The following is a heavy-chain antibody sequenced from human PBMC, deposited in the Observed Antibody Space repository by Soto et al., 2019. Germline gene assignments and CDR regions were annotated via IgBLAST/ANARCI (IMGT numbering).Heavy chain of an antibody. V-gene: IGHV1-2*04. CDR3: ARWVGASNWFDP. J-gene: IGHJ5*02. Sequence: GASVKVSCKTSGYTSTGYHIHWVRQAPGQGLEWMGWINTNTGDTNYAQKFQGWVTMTRDTSINTAYVQLSRLTSDDTAVYYCARWVGASNWFDPWGQGTLVTVSS. D-gene: IGHD1-26*01. CDR2: INTNTGDT. CDR1: GYTSTGYH.